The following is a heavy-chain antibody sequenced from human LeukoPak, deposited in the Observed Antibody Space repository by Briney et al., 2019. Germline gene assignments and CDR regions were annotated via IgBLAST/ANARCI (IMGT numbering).Heavy chain of an antibody. CDR3: ARSSGHSYGPFPY. J-gene: IGHJ4*02. CDR2: ISSSGSTI. V-gene: IGHV3-48*03. CDR1: GFTFSSYE. D-gene: IGHD5-18*01. Sequence: PGGSLRLSCAASGFTFSSYEMNWVRQAPGKGLEWVSYISSSGSTIYYADSVKGRFTVSRDNAKDSLYLQMNSLRVEDTALYYCARSSGHSYGPFPYWGQGTLVTVSS.